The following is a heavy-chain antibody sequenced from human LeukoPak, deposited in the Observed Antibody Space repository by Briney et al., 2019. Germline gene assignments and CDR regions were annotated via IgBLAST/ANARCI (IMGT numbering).Heavy chain of an antibody. CDR2: IYTSGST. J-gene: IGHJ2*01. V-gene: IGHV4-61*02. Sequence: SQTLSLTCTVSGGSISSGSSYWSWIRHPAGKGLEWIGRIYTSGSTNYNPSLKSRVTISVDTSKNQFSLKLSSVTAADTAVYYCARDRCSGGSCYPWYFDLWGRGTLVTVSS. D-gene: IGHD2-15*01. CDR1: GGSISSGSSY. CDR3: ARDRCSGGSCYPWYFDL.